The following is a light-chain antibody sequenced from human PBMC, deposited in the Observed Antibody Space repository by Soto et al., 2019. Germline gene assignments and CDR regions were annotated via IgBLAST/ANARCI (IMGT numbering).Light chain of an antibody. CDR2: GAS. CDR3: QQYGSSPLT. CDR1: QSVSSSY. V-gene: IGKV3-20*01. J-gene: IGKJ3*01. Sequence: EIVLTQSPGTLSLSPGERATLSCRASQSVSSSYLAWYQQKPGQAPRLLIYGASSIATGIPDRFSGSGSGTDFTLTISRLEPEDFAVYYCQQYGSSPLTFGPGTKVDIK.